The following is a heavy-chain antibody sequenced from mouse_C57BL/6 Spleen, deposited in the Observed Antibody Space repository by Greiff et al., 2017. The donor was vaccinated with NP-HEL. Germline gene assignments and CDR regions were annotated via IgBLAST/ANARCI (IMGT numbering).Heavy chain of an antibody. CDR2: ISDGGSYT. Sequence: EVQRVESGGGLVKPGGSLKLSCAASGFTFSSYAMSWVRQTPEKRLEWVATISDGGSYTYYPDNVKGRFTISRDNAKNNLYLQMSHLKSEDTAMYYCAREDYYGSSPDYWGQGTTLTVSS. D-gene: IGHD1-1*01. J-gene: IGHJ2*01. CDR1: GFTFSSYA. CDR3: AREDYYGSSPDY. V-gene: IGHV5-4*01.